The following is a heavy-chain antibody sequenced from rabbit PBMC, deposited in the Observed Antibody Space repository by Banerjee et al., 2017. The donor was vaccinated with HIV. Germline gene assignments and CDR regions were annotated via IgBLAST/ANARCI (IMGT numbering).Heavy chain of an antibody. D-gene: IGHD4-2*01. J-gene: IGHJ4*01. Sequence: QEQLVESGGGLVQPEGSLTLTCTASGFSFSSSYYMCWVRQAPGKGLEWIGCIYTGSGSTYYASWVNGRLTISRSTSLNTVDLKMTSLTAADTATYFCGLTAYAGDGYTAYFNLWGPGTLVTVS. CDR2: IYTGSGST. V-gene: IGHV1S43*01. CDR1: GFSFSSSYY. CDR3: GLTAYAGDGYTAYFNL.